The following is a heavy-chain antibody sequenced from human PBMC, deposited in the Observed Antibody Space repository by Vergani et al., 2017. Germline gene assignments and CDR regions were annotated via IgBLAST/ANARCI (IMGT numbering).Heavy chain of an antibody. J-gene: IGHJ4*02. D-gene: IGHD3-10*02. CDR3: SKDLRSGMGWSDY. CDR1: GFTFSSYG. CDR2: ISYGGSNK. V-gene: IGHV3-30*18. Sequence: QVQLVESGGGVVQPGRSLRLSCAASGFTFSSYGMHWVRQAPGKGLGWVAVISYGGSNKYYADSVKGRFTISRDNSKNTLYLQMNSLRAEDTAVYYWSKDLRSGMGWSDYWGQGTLVTVSS.